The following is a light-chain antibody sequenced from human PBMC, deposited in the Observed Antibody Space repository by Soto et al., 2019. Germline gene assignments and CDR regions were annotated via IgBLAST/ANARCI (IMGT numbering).Light chain of an antibody. V-gene: IGLV2-8*01. CDR1: NNDVGAYDY. CDR2: DVN. Sequence: QSALTQPPSASGSPGQSVTISCTGTNNDVGAYDYVSWYQQHPGKAPKLMIYDVNKRPSGVPHRFSGSKSGYTASLTVSGLQADDEADYFCSSYAVSNICVFGGGTKLTVL. CDR3: SSYAVSNICV. J-gene: IGLJ3*02.